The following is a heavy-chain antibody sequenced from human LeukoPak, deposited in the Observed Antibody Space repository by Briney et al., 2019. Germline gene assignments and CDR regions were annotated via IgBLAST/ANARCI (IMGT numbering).Heavy chain of an antibody. CDR1: GGSISSYY. Sequence: SETLSLTCTVSGGSISSYYWSWIRQPPGKGLEWIGYIYYSGSTNYNPSLKSRVTISVDTSKNQFSLKLSSVTAADTAVYYCARGKLPAGPYPDAFDIWGQGTMVTVSS. CDR3: ARGKLPAGPYPDAFDI. CDR2: IYYSGST. J-gene: IGHJ3*02. D-gene: IGHD5-24*01. V-gene: IGHV4-59*01.